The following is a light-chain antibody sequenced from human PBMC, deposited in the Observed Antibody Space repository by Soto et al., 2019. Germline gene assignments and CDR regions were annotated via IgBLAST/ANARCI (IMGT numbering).Light chain of an antibody. Sequence: EIVMKQSPATLSVSPGERVTLSCRASQSVSSNLAWYQQKPGQAPRLLIYGASTRATGIPARFSGSGSGTEFTLTISSLQSEDSAVYYCHQYDNWPPWTFGQGTKVEIK. CDR2: GAS. CDR3: HQYDNWPPWT. J-gene: IGKJ1*01. V-gene: IGKV3D-15*01. CDR1: QSVSSN.